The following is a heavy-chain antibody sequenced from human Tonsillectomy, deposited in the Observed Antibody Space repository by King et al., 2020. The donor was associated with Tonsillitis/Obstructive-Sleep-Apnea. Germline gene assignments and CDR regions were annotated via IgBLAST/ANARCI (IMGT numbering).Heavy chain of an antibody. J-gene: IGHJ4*02. D-gene: IGHD3-10*01. CDR3: AKISSWEFLRYLDY. Sequence: VQLLESGGLLLQPGGSLRLSCAASGFTFSTYAMSWVPQAPGEGLGWVSSIMGSGATTYYADSVKGRFTISRDNSKNTLYLQMNTLRAEDTAIYYCAKISSWEFLRYLDYWGQGTLVTVYS. CDR2: IMGSGATT. V-gene: IGHV3-23*01. CDR1: GFTFSTYA.